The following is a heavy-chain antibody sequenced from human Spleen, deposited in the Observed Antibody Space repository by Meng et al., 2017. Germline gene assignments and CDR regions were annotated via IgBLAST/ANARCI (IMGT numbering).Heavy chain of an antibody. CDR3: ARGRGSYSY. Sequence: QVQLQQGGAGLLQPSETLSLTCAVYGGSFSGYHWSWIRQPPGKGLEWIGEINHSGSTNYNPSLKSRVTISVDTSKNQFSLKLSSVTAADTAVYYCARGRGSYSYWGQGTLVTVSS. J-gene: IGHJ4*02. CDR2: INHSGST. CDR1: GGSFSGYH. D-gene: IGHD3-16*01. V-gene: IGHV4-34*01.